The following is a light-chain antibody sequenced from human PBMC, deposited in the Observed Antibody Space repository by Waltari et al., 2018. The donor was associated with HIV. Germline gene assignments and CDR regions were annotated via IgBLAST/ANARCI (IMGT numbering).Light chain of an antibody. CDR2: KAS. CDR3: QQSGNSSGT. V-gene: IGKV1-5*03. CDR1: QTIGSW. Sequence: DIQMTQSPSTLAASIGDRVTITCRASQTIGSWLAWYQQQPGKAPKLLIYKASSLEGGVPSRFSGSGSGTEFTLTINSLQADDFATYYCQQSGNSSGTFGQGTKVEIK. J-gene: IGKJ1*01.